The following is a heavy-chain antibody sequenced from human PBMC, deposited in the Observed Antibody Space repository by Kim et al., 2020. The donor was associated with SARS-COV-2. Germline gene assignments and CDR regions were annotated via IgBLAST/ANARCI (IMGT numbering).Heavy chain of an antibody. CDR3: ARFSRYSSSWYRGAFDI. J-gene: IGHJ3*02. Sequence: LKSRVNISVDTSKNQFSLRLSSVTAADTAVYYCARFSRYSSSWYRGAFDIWGQGTMVTVSS. D-gene: IGHD6-13*01. V-gene: IGHV4-34*01.